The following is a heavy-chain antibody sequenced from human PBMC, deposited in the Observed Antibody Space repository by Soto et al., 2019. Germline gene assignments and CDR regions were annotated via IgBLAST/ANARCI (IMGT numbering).Heavy chain of an antibody. CDR3: ARVRDWFDP. CDR1: GGSFSCYY. CDR2: IDHSGYT. V-gene: IGHV4-34*01. J-gene: IGHJ5*02. D-gene: IGHD3-3*01. Sequence: PSETLSLTCAVYGGSFSCYYWNWIRQPPGKGLEWIGEIDHSGYTDYNPSLKSRVTISVDTSKNQFSLRLTSVTAAETAVYYCARVRDWFDPWGQGTLVTVSS.